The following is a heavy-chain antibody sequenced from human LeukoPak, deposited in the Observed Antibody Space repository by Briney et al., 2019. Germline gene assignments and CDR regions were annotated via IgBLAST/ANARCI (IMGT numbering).Heavy chain of an antibody. V-gene: IGHV3-23*01. Sequence: PGGSLRLSCAASGFSFSSYGMNWVRQAPGKGLEWVSAISGSGGSTYYADSVKGRFTISRDNSKNTLYLQMNSLRAEDTAVYYCARARLSFTRGIGAHYFDSWGQGTLVTVSS. CDR2: ISGSGGST. J-gene: IGHJ4*02. CDR3: ARARLSFTRGIGAHYFDS. CDR1: GFSFSSYG. D-gene: IGHD2-15*01.